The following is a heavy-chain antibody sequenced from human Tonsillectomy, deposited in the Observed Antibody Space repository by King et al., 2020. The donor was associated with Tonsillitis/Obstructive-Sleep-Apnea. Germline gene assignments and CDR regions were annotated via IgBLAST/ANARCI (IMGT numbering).Heavy chain of an antibody. CDR1: GGSISSYY. J-gene: IGHJ5*02. V-gene: IGHV4-59*08. CDR3: ARQDYDFWGGYWAHNWFDP. D-gene: IGHD3-3*01. CDR2: IYYSGST. Sequence: LQLQESGPGLVKPSETLSLTCTVSGGSISSYYWSWIRQPPGKGLEWIGYIYYSGSTNYNPSLKSRVTISVDTSKNQFSLKLSSVTAADTAVYYCARQDYDFWGGYWAHNWFDPWGQGTLVTVSS.